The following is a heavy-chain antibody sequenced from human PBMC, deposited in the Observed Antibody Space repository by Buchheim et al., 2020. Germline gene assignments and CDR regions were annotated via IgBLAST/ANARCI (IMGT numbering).Heavy chain of an antibody. CDR1: GGSISSSSYY. CDR3: ARLGSMYYYDSSGYPTD. J-gene: IGHJ4*02. D-gene: IGHD3-22*01. Sequence: QLQLQESGPGLVKPSETLSLTCTVSGGSISSSSYYWGWIRQPPGKGLEWIGSIYYSGSTYYNPSLKSRVPISVDTSKKHFSLKLSSVTAADTAVYYCARLGSMYYYDSSGYPTDWGQGTL. CDR2: IYYSGST. V-gene: IGHV4-39*01.